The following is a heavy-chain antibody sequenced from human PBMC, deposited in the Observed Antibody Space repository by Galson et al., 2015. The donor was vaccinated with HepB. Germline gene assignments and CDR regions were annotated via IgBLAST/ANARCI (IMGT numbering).Heavy chain of an antibody. J-gene: IGHJ6*02. V-gene: IGHV3-23*01. CDR2: ISGSGGST. Sequence: SLRLSCAASGFTFSSYAMSWVRQAPGKGLEWVSAISGSGGSTYYADSVKGRFTISRDNSKNTLYLQMNSLRAEDTAVYYCAKDRLRCSSTSCQRGAMDVWGQGTTVTVSS. CDR1: GFTFSSYA. D-gene: IGHD2-2*01. CDR3: AKDRLRCSSTSCQRGAMDV.